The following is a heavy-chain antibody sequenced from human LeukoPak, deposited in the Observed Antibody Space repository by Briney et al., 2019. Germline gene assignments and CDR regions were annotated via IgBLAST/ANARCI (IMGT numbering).Heavy chain of an antibody. V-gene: IGHV4-34*01. D-gene: IGHD3-10*01. J-gene: IGHJ6*02. CDR3: ARCRWYYYDSSKGMASNGMDV. Sequence: SETLSLTCAVYGGSFSGYYWSWIRQPPGKGLEWIGEINHSGSTNYNPSLKSRVTISVDTSKNQFSLKLSSVTAADTAVYYCARCRWYYYDSSKGMASNGMDVWGQGTTVTVSS. CDR2: INHSGST. CDR1: GGSFSGYY.